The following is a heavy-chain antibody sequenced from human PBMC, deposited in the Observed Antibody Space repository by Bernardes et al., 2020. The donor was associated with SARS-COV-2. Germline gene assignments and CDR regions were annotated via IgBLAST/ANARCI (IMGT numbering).Heavy chain of an antibody. CDR3: ARGSGTSVTGKNDY. V-gene: IGHV1-18*04. J-gene: IGHJ4*02. Sequence: DCCKASGYSLRTYGISWVRQAPGQGLEWMGWISASNGTTTYVQKYQDRVIMTTDTSSNTAYMELRSLRSDDTAMYFCARGSGTSVTGKNDYWGQGTQVNVSS. D-gene: IGHD1-1*01. CDR2: ISASNGTT. CDR1: GYSLRTYG.